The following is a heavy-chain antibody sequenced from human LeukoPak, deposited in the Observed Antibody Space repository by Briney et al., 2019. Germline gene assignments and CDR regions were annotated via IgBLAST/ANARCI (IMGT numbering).Heavy chain of an antibody. V-gene: IGHV3-74*01. J-gene: IGHJ4*02. CDR2: ISTDGSST. Sequence: PGGSLRLSCAASGFTFSSYWMHWVRQAPGKGLVWVSRISTDGSSTSYADSVKGRFTISRDNAKNTLYLQMNSLRSEDTAVYYCARTTTPHYYGSGSYALGYWGQGTLVTVPS. CDR1: GFTFSSYW. D-gene: IGHD3-10*01. CDR3: ARTTTPHYYGSGSYALGY.